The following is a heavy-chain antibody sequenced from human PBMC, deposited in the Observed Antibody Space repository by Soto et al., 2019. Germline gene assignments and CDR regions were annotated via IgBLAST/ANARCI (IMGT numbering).Heavy chain of an antibody. CDR1: GFTFSGYW. V-gene: IGHV3-74*01. CDR2: INSDGSIT. D-gene: IGHD3-16*01. J-gene: IGHJ4*02. CDR3: GRAVSSVVTLMGH. Sequence: EVQLVESGGDLIQPGGSLRLSCAASGFTFSGYWMHWVRQVPGKGLVWVSRINSDGSITNYAGSVKGRFTISRDNAKNTMYLKMNSLRAEDTAVYYCGRAVSSVVTLMGHWGLGTLVTVSS.